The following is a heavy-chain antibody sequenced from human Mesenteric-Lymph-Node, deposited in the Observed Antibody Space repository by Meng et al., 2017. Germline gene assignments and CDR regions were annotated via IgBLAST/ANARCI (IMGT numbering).Heavy chain of an antibody. Sequence: GGSLRLSCAASGFTFSSYEMNWVRQAPGKGLEWVSYISSSGSTIYYADSVKGRFTISRDNAKNSLYLQMNSLRAEDTAVYYCARVPLDTAMVTKHRIYYYYGMDVWGQGTTVTGSS. CDR2: ISSSGSTI. V-gene: IGHV3-48*03. J-gene: IGHJ6*02. CDR3: ARVPLDTAMVTKHRIYYYYGMDV. CDR1: GFTFSSYE. D-gene: IGHD5-18*01.